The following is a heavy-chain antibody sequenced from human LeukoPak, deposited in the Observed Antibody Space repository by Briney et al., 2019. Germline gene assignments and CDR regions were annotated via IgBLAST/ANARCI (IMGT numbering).Heavy chain of an antibody. J-gene: IGHJ4*02. CDR3: AREPVAVAGLDY. CDR1: GFPFSSYW. Sequence: SGGSLRLSCAASGFPFSSYWIHWVRQGPGEGLVWVSRINSDGSRAPYADSVKGRFTISRDNAKNTVYLQMNSLRAEDTAVYYCAREPVAVAGLDYWGQGTLVTVSS. V-gene: IGHV3-74*03. CDR2: INSDGSRA. D-gene: IGHD6-19*01.